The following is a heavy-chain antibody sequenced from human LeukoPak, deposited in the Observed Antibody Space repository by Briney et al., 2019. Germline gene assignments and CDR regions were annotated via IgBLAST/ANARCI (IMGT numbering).Heavy chain of an antibody. D-gene: IGHD3-10*01. Sequence: GGSLRLSCAASGFTFSSYGMHWVRQAPGKGLGWVAVISYDGSDKYYADSVKGRFTISRDNSKNTLYLQMNSLRAEDTAIYYCAKDLYYYNSGSYLWGQGTLVTVSS. V-gene: IGHV3-30*18. CDR3: AKDLYYYNSGSYL. CDR1: GFTFSSYG. CDR2: ISYDGSDK. J-gene: IGHJ4*02.